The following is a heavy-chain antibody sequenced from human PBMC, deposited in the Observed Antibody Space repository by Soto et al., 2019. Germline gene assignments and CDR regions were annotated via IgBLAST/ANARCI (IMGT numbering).Heavy chain of an antibody. V-gene: IGHV1-18*01. CDR1: GYAFTTYG. Sequence: QVHLVQSGAEVKKPGASVKVSCKGSGYAFTTYGITWVRQAPGQGLEWMGWISAHNGNTNYAQKLQGRVTVTRDTSTNTAYMELRSLSSDDTAVYYCARGRYGDYWGQGALVTVSS. CDR3: ARGRYGDY. CDR2: ISAHNGNT. J-gene: IGHJ4*02. D-gene: IGHD1-1*01.